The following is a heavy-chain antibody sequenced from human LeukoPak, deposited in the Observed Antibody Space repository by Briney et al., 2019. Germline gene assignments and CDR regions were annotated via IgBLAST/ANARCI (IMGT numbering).Heavy chain of an antibody. CDR3: YLAYDY. CDR2: ISAYNGNT. J-gene: IGHJ4*02. V-gene: IGHV1-18*01. Sequence: ASVKVSCKASGYTFISYDINWVRQTPGQGLEWMGWISAYNGNTNYAQKLQGRVTMTTDTSTSTAYMELRSLRSDDTAVYYCYLAYDYWGQGTLVTVSS. CDR1: GYTFISYD.